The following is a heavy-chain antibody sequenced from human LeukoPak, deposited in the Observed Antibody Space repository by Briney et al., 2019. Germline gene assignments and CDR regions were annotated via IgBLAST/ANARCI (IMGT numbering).Heavy chain of an antibody. CDR3: ARVTGYMIEDYFDY. D-gene: IGHD3-22*01. V-gene: IGHV4-59*01. Sequence: SETLSLTCTVSGGSLSTYYWSWIRQPPGKGRGWIGYIYYSCSTNYNPSLKTRVTIVETSKNQFSLKLSSVTAADTAVYYCARVTGYMIEDYFDYWGQGTLVTVSS. CDR2: IYYSCST. J-gene: IGHJ4*02. CDR1: GGSLSTYY.